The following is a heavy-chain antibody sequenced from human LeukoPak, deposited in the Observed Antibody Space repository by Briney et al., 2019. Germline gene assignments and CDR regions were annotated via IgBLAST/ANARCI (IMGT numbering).Heavy chain of an antibody. D-gene: IGHD4/OR15-4a*01. CDR1: GFTFSSYW. Sequence: GGSLRLSYAASGFTFSSYWMSWVRQAPGKGLEWVANIKQDGSEKYYVDSVKGRFTISRDNAKNSLYLQMNSLRAEDTAVYYCARFAVLYYMDVWGKGTTVTVSS. CDR2: IKQDGSEK. V-gene: IGHV3-7*01. J-gene: IGHJ6*03. CDR3: ARFAVLYYMDV.